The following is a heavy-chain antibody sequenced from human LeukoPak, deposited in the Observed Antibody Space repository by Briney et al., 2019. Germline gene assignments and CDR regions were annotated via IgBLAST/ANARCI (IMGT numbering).Heavy chain of an antibody. Sequence: VASVKVSCKASGYSFTGYYMHWVRQAPGQGLEWMGWINPNSGGTNYAQKFQGRVTMTRDTSISTAYMELSRLRSDDTAVYYCARDPDIVVVVAATPGAFDYWGQGTLVTVPS. CDR1: GYSFTGYY. CDR3: ARDPDIVVVVAATPGAFDY. CDR2: INPNSGGT. V-gene: IGHV1-2*02. J-gene: IGHJ4*02. D-gene: IGHD2-15*01.